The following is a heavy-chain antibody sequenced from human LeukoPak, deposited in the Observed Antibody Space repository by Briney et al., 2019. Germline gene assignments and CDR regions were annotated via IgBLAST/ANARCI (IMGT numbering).Heavy chain of an antibody. Sequence: EASVKVSCKASGYTFTRYYMHWVRQAPGQGLEWMGWINPNSGGTNYAQKFQGRVTMTRGTSVSTAYMELSRLRSDDTAVYYCARESPSGAAAGTPTHAWFDPWGQGTLVTVSS. CDR3: ARESPSGAAAGTPTHAWFDP. D-gene: IGHD6-13*01. J-gene: IGHJ5*02. V-gene: IGHV1-2*02. CDR2: INPNSGGT. CDR1: GYTFTRYY.